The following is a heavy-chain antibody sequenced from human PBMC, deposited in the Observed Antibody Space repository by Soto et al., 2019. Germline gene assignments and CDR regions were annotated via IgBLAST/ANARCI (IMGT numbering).Heavy chain of an antibody. Sequence: QVQLVPSGAEVKTPGASVKVSCKASGYIFSSYGFSWVRLAPGQGLEWMGWISTSNGNTKIAQRFQGRLIMTTDTATTTAYMELRSLRSDASGMYYCARTISSSASPYYFDYWGQGTLVTVYS. V-gene: IGHV1-18*04. J-gene: IGHJ4*02. CDR3: ARTISSSASPYYFDY. D-gene: IGHD6-6*01. CDR2: ISTSNGNT. CDR1: GYIFSSYG.